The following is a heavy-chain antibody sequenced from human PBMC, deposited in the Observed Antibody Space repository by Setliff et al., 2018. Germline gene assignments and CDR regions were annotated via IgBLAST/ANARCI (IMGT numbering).Heavy chain of an antibody. CDR2: IYYSGTT. CDR3: AREDGPNYYYYYMDI. J-gene: IGHJ6*03. D-gene: IGHD2-8*01. V-gene: IGHV4-59*12. CDR1: GGSISYS. Sequence: SETLSLTCSVSGGSISYSWGWIRQPPGKGLEWIGSIYYSGTTYYNPSLKSRVTISVDTSKNQFSLKLSAVTAADTAVYFCAREDGPNYYYYYMDIWGKGTTVTVSS.